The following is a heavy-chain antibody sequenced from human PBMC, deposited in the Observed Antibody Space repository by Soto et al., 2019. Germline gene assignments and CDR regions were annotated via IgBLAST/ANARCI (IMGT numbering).Heavy chain of an antibody. Sequence: QITLKESGPTLVKPTQTLTLTCTFSGFSLTTDRVGVGWIRQPPGEALEWLAGMYWDDSKTYRPSLESRLTISKDTSKHQVALTMTNMDSLDTATYYCAHAYGGRALYWGQGTLVTVSS. J-gene: IGHJ4*02. V-gene: IGHV2-5*02. D-gene: IGHD3-16*01. CDR3: AHAYGGRALY. CDR1: GFSLTTDRVG. CDR2: MYWDDSK.